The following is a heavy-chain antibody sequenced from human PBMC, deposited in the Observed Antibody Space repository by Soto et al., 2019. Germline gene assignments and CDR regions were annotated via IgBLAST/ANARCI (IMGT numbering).Heavy chain of an antibody. V-gene: IGHV1-8*01. J-gene: IGHJ4*02. CDR1: GYTSTSYD. D-gene: IGHD3-22*01. Sequence: ASVKVSCKASGYTSTSYDINWVRQATGQGLEWMGWMNPNSGNTGYAQKFQGRVTMTRNTSISTAYMELSSLRSEDTAVYYCARGGGYYDSSGYYSHFDYWGQGTLVTVSS. CDR2: MNPNSGNT. CDR3: ARGGGYYDSSGYYSHFDY.